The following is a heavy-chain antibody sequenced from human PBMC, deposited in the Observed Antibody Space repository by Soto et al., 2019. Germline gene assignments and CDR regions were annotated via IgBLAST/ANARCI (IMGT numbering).Heavy chain of an antibody. J-gene: IGHJ6*02. CDR2: IYYSGST. D-gene: IGHD2-2*01. CDR3: ARVPGVVVVPAAIYYYGMDV. CDR1: GGSISSGGYY. Sequence: SETLSLTCTVSGGSISSGGYYWSWIRQHPGKGLEWIGYIYYSGSTYYNPSLKGRVTISVDTSKNQFSLKLSSVTAADTAVYYCARVPGVVVVPAAIYYYGMDVWGQGTTVTVSS. V-gene: IGHV4-31*03.